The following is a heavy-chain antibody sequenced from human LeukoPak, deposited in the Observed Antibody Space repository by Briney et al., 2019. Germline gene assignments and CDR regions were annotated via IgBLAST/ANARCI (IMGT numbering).Heavy chain of an antibody. Sequence: SETLSLTCTVSGGSISSYYWSWIRQPPGKGLEWIGYIYYSGSTNYNPSLKSRVTISVDTSKNQFSLKLSSATAADTAVYYCASHKDVYYDSSGHFDYWGQGTLVTVSS. CDR2: IYYSGST. CDR1: GGSISSYY. CDR3: ASHKDVYYDSSGHFDY. D-gene: IGHD3-22*01. V-gene: IGHV4-59*08. J-gene: IGHJ4*02.